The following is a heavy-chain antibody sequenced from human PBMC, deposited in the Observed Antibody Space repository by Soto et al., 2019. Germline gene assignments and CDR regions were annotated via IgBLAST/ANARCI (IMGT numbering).Heavy chain of an antibody. CDR3: ARDPMGATPFDY. Sequence: QVQLVESGGGVVQPGRSLRLSCAASGFTFSSYAMHWVRQAPGKGLEWVAVISYDGSNKYYADSVKGRFTISRDNSKNTLYLQMNSLRAEDTAVYYCARDPMGATPFDYWGKGTLVTVSS. V-gene: IGHV3-30-3*01. CDR1: GFTFSSYA. J-gene: IGHJ4*02. D-gene: IGHD1-26*01. CDR2: ISYDGSNK.